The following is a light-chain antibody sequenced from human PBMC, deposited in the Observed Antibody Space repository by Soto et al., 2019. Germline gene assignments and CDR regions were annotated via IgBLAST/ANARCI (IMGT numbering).Light chain of an antibody. CDR3: QQYGSSPPIT. CDR1: QSVSSD. V-gene: IGKV3-20*01. CDR2: DAS. J-gene: IGKJ5*01. Sequence: IVMTQSPATLSVSPGERATLSCRASQSVSSDLAWYQQKPGQAPRLLIYDASNRATGIPARFSGSGSGTDFTLTISRLEPEDFAVYYCQQYGSSPPITFGQGTRLEIK.